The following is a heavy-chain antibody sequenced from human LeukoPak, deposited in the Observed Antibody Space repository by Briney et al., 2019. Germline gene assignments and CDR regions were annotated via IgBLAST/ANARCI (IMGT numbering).Heavy chain of an antibody. V-gene: IGHV3-11*04. CDR1: GFTFSDYY. D-gene: IGHD3-3*01. CDR2: ISSSGSTI. Sequence: PGGSLRLSCAASGFTFSDYYMSWVRQAPGKGLEWVSYISSSGSTIYYADSVKGRFTISRDNAKNSLYLQMNSLRAEDTAVYYCARDYYDFWSGSSAVDYWGQGTLVTVSS. J-gene: IGHJ4*02. CDR3: ARDYYDFWSGSSAVDY.